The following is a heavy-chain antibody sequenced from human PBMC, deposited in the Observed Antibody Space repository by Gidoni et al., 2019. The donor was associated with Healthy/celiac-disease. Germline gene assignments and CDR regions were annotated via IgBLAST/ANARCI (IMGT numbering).Heavy chain of an antibody. J-gene: IGHJ6*02. CDR3: AKDRVEWSHYYYYGMDV. CDR1: GFTFSSDG. CDR2: ISYDGSNQ. V-gene: IGHV3-30*18. Sequence: QVQLVESGGGGVQPGRSLRLSCAASGFTFSSDGMHWVRAAPGKGLELVAVISYDGSNQYYADSVKGRFTISRDNSKNTLYLQMNSLRAEDTAVYYCAKDRVEWSHYYYYGMDVWGQGTTVTVSS. D-gene: IGHD3-3*01.